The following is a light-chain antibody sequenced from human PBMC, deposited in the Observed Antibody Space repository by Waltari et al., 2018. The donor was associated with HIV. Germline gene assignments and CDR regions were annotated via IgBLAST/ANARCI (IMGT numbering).Light chain of an antibody. CDR3: QQLNSYPQIT. Sequence: QSPSFLSASVGDRVTITCRTSQGINYYLAWYQQKPGKAPKLLIYAASTLQSGVPSRFSGSGSGTEFTLTISSLQPEDFATYYCQQLNSYPQITFGGGTKVEIK. CDR1: QGINYY. J-gene: IGKJ4*01. CDR2: AAS. V-gene: IGKV1-9*01.